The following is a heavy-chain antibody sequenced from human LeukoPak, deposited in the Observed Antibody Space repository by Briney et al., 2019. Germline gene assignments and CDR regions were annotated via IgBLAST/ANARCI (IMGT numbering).Heavy chain of an antibody. CDR1: GYSISSGYY. Sequence: SETLSLTCTVSGYSISSGYYWGWIRQPPGKGLEWIGSIYHSGSTYYNPSLKSRVTISVDTSKNQLSLKLSSVTAADTAVYYCARDSYMDVWGKGTTVTVSS. V-gene: IGHV4-38-2*02. J-gene: IGHJ6*03. CDR3: ARDSYMDV. CDR2: IYHSGST.